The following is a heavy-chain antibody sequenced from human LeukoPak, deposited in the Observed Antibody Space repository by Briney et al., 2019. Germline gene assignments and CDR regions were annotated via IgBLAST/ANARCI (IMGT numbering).Heavy chain of an antibody. J-gene: IGHJ4*02. V-gene: IGHV3-30*18. Sequence: GRSLRLSCAASGFTFSSYGMHWVRQAPGKGLEWVAVISYDGSNKYYADSVKGRFTISRDNSKNTLYLQMNSLRAEDTAVYYCAKAAAGNGFDYWGQGTLVTVSS. D-gene: IGHD6-13*01. CDR2: ISYDGSNK. CDR1: GFTFSSYG. CDR3: AKAAAGNGFDY.